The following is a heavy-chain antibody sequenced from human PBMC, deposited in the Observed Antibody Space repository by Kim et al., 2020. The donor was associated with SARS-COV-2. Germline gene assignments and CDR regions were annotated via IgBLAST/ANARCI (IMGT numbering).Heavy chain of an antibody. CDR3: ARDKPAEWLFDY. J-gene: IGHJ4*02. CDR1: GFTFSSYS. Sequence: GGSLRLSCAASGFTFSSYSMNWVRQAPGKGLEWVSSISSSSSYIYYADSVKGRFTISRDNAKNSLYLQMNSLRAEDTAVCYCARDKPAEWLFDYWGQGTLVTVSS. D-gene: IGHD3-3*01. CDR2: ISSSSSYI. V-gene: IGHV3-21*01.